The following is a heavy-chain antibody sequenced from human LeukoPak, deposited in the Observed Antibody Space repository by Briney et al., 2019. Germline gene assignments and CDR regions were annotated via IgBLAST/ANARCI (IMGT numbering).Heavy chain of an antibody. V-gene: IGHV3-30*04. Sequence: GGSLRLSCAASGFTFSSYAMHWVRQAPGKGMEWVAVISYDGSNKYYVDSVKGRFTISRDNSKNTLYLQMNSLRAEDTAVYYCAREGNDYGDYGYAFDIWGQGTMVTVSS. D-gene: IGHD4-17*01. J-gene: IGHJ3*02. CDR3: AREGNDYGDYGYAFDI. CDR2: ISYDGSNK. CDR1: GFTFSSYA.